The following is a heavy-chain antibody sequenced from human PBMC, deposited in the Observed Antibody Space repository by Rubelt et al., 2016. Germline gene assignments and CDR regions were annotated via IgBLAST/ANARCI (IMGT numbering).Heavy chain of an antibody. J-gene: IGHJ4*02. D-gene: IGHD6-13*01. CDR2: ISDSGGST. Sequence: WVRQAPGKGLEWVSAISDSGGSTYYADSVKGRFTISRDNSRNTLYLQMNSLGADDTAVYYCAKDLRSSSWYYFDCWGQGTLVTVSS. CDR3: AKDLRSSSWYYFDC. V-gene: IGHV3-23*01.